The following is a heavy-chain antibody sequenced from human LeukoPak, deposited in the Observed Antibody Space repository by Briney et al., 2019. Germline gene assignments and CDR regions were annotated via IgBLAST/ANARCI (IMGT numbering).Heavy chain of an antibody. CDR1: GFTFSTYG. D-gene: IGHD1-26*01. V-gene: IGHV3-30*18. CDR2: KSSDGSNK. Sequence: GGSLTLSCAASGFTFSTYGMHWVRQAPGKGLEWVAVKSSDGSNKHYADSVKGRFTISRDNSKNTLYLQMNSLRVEDTAVYYCAKKNSGTYYECPDYWGQGTLVTVSS. CDR3: AKKNSGTYYECPDY. J-gene: IGHJ4*02.